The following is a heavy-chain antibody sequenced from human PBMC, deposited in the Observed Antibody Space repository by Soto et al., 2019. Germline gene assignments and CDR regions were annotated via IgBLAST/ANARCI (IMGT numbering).Heavy chain of an antibody. D-gene: IGHD2-15*01. Sequence: QVQLVQSGAEVKKPGSSVKVSCKASGGTFSSYAISWVRQAPGQGLEWMGGIIPIFGTANYAQKFQGRVTITADESTRTAYMELSSLRSEDTAVYYCARGYVVVVSGEAYYYGMDVWGQGTTVTVSS. CDR2: IIPIFGTA. CDR3: ARGYVVVVSGEAYYYGMDV. V-gene: IGHV1-69*01. J-gene: IGHJ6*02. CDR1: GGTFSSYA.